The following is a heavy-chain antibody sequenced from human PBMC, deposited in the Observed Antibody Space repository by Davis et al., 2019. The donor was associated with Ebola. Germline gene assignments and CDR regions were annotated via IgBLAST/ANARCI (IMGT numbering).Heavy chain of an antibody. D-gene: IGHD3-22*01. CDR1: GGSFSGYY. Sequence: SETLSLTCAVYGGSFSGYYWSWIRQPPGKGLEWIGEINHSGSTNYNPSLKSRVTISVDTSKNQFSLKLSSVTAADTAVYYCARDLDSGYPSYYYYGMDVWGQGTTVTVSS. CDR3: ARDLDSGYPSYYYYGMDV. V-gene: IGHV4-34*01. CDR2: INHSGST. J-gene: IGHJ6*02.